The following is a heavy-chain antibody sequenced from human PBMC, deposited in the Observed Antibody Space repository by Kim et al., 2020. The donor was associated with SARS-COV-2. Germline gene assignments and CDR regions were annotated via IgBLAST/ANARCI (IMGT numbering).Heavy chain of an antibody. V-gene: IGHV3-30*18. CDR2: ISYDGSNK. CDR3: AKDSITIFGRWDYGMDV. J-gene: IGHJ6*02. Sequence: VGSLRLSCAASGFTFSSYGMHWVRQAPGKGLEWVAVISYDGSNKYYADSVKGRFTISRDNSKNTLYLQMNSLRAEDTAVYYCAKDSITIFGRWDYGMDVWGQGTTVTVSS. D-gene: IGHD3-3*01. CDR1: GFTFSSYG.